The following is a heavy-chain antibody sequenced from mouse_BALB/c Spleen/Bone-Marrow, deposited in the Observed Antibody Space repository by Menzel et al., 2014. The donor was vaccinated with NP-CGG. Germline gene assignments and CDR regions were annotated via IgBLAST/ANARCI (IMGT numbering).Heavy chain of an antibody. V-gene: IGHV1-5*01. Sequence: VQLQQSGTVLARPGASVKTSCKASGYSFTSYWMHWVKQRPGQGLEWIGAIYPGNSDTSYNQKFKGKAKLTAVTSASTAYMELSSLTNEDSAVYYCTKIYYGNSFDVWGAGTTVTVSS. CDR1: GYSFTSYW. CDR2: IYPGNSDT. CDR3: TKIYYGNSFDV. J-gene: IGHJ1*01. D-gene: IGHD2-1*01.